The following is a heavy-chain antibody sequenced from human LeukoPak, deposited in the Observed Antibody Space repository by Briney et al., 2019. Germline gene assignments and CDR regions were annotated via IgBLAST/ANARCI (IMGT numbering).Heavy chain of an antibody. CDR3: ASYSSGLYYGMDV. Sequence: ASVEVSCKASGYTFISYGISWVRQAPGQGLEWMGWISAYNGNTNYAQKLQGRVTMTTDTSTSTAYMELRSLRSDDTAVYYCASYSSGLYYGMDVWGQGTTVTVSS. D-gene: IGHD6-19*01. CDR2: ISAYNGNT. J-gene: IGHJ6*02. V-gene: IGHV1-18*01. CDR1: GYTFISYG.